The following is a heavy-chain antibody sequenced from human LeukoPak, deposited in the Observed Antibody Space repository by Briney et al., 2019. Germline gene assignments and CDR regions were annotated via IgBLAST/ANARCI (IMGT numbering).Heavy chain of an antibody. J-gene: IGHJ5*02. CDR2: ISGSGGST. V-gene: IGHV3-23*01. CDR3: AKARKQWLVLGWFDP. CDR1: GFTFSSYA. Sequence: GGSLRLSCAASGFTFSSYAMSWVRQAPGKGLEWVSAISGSGGSTYYADSVKGRFTISRDNSKNTLYLQMNSLRAEDTAVYYCAKARKQWLVLGWFDPWGQETLVTVSS. D-gene: IGHD6-19*01.